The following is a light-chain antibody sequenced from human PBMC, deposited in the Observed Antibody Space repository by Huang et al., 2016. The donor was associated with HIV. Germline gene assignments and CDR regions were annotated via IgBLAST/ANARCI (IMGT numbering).Light chain of an antibody. CDR1: QTVRSN. CDR3: QQYDNWPPGLT. J-gene: IGKJ4*01. Sequence: EIVMTQSPATLSVAPGGGATLSCRASQTVRSNLAWYQQTPGQAPRLLISDTSTRASGVPARFSGSGSGTEFTLTISGLQSEDFAVYYCQQYDNWPPGLTFGGGTKVEI. CDR2: DTS. V-gene: IGKV3D-15*01.